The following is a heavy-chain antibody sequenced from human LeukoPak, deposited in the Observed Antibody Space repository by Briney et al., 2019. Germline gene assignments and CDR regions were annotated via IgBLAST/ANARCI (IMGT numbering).Heavy chain of an antibody. V-gene: IGHV3-21*01. Sequence: KPGGSLRLSCAASGFTISSYSMNWVRQAPGKGLEWVSSIGSSSSYIYYADSVKGRFTISRDNAKNSLYLQMNSLRAEDTAVYYCARDSSGPLFDYWGQGTLVTVPS. CDR3: ARDSSGPLFDY. CDR1: GFTISSYS. D-gene: IGHD6-19*01. J-gene: IGHJ4*02. CDR2: IGSSSSYI.